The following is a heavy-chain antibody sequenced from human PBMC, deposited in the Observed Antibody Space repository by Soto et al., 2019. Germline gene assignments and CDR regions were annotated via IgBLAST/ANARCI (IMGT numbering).Heavy chain of an antibody. CDR3: ATTYSSSGYYGMDV. CDR2: ISSSGSTI. D-gene: IGHD6-13*01. Sequence: AVGSLRLSFAASGFTLSDYYMSWIRQAPGKGLEWVSYISSSGSTIYYADSVKGRFTISRDNAKNSLYLQMNSLRAEDTAVYYCATTYSSSGYYGMDVWGQGTTVTVSS. J-gene: IGHJ6*02. CDR1: GFTLSDYY. V-gene: IGHV3-11*01.